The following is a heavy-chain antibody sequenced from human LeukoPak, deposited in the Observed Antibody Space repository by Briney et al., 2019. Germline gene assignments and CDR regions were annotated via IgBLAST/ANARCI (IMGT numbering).Heavy chain of an antibody. CDR2: ISSSSSYI. CDR3: ARGGHSSGRYWDAFDI. Sequence: KPGGSLRLSCAASGFTFSSYSMNWVRQAPGKGLEWVSSISSSSSYIYYADSVKGRFTISRDNAKNSLYLQMNSLRAEDTAVYYCARGGHSSGRYWDAFDIWGQGTMVTVSS. V-gene: IGHV3-21*01. D-gene: IGHD6-19*01. J-gene: IGHJ3*02. CDR1: GFTFSSYS.